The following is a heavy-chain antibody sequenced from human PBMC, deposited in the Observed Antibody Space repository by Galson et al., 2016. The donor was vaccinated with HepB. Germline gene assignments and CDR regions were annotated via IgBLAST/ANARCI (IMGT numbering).Heavy chain of an antibody. CDR1: GFTFSDNH. J-gene: IGHJ4*02. Sequence: SLRLSCADSGFTFSDNHMDWVRQAPGKGLQWVARIKKRVEGYTTYYAASVTGRFTISRDDSNNSLFLQLNSLTTDDTAVYYCARLDRGGYWGQGALVTVS. D-gene: IGHD1-14*01. V-gene: IGHV3-72*01. CDR3: ARLDRGGY. CDR2: IKKRVEGYTT.